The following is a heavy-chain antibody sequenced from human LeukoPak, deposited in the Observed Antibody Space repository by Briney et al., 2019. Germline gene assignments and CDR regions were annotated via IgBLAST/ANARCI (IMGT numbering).Heavy chain of an antibody. V-gene: IGHV3-30*02. D-gene: IGHD1-26*01. CDR3: AKGKGSGSDLFYSYYYMDV. J-gene: IGHJ6*03. CDR2: IRYDGSNK. CDR1: GFTFSSYG. Sequence: GGSLRLSCAASGFTFSSYGMHWVRQAPGKGLEWVAFIRYDGSNKYYADSVKGRFTIPRDNSKNTLYLQMNSLRAEDTAVYYCAKGKGSGSDLFYSYYYMDVWGKGTTVTVSS.